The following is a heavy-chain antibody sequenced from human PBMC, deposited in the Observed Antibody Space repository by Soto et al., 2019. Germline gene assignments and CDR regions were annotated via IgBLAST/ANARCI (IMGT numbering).Heavy chain of an antibody. D-gene: IGHD6-13*01. CDR2: TANDGSAQ. Sequence: QVQLVESGGGVVQPGGSLRLSCAASGFIFSSYGMQWVRQSPGEGLEWVATTANDGSAQYYADSVKGRFTISRDNSKNTLFLQMECLRPEDTGVYYCAKSSGGSSWYPPDHWGQGTLVTVSS. V-gene: IGHV3-30*18. CDR1: GFIFSSYG. CDR3: AKSSGGSSWYPPDH. J-gene: IGHJ4*02.